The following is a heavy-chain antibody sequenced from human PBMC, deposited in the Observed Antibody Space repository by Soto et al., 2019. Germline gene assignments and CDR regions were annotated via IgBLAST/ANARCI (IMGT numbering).Heavy chain of an antibody. CDR1: SGSISSGDHY. Sequence: SETLSLTCTVSSGSISSGDHYWSWIRQPPGKGLEWIGYIYYSGSTYYNPSLKSRVTISVDTSKNQFSLKLSSVTAADTAVYYCAGAADCRGGSCYFFLDYWAQEPLATVPS. CDR3: AGAADCRGGSCYFFLDY. D-gene: IGHD2-15*01. V-gene: IGHV4-30-4*01. J-gene: IGHJ4*02. CDR2: IYYSGST.